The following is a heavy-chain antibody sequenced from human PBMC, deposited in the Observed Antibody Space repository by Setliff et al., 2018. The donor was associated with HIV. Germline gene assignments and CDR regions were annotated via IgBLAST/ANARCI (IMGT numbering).Heavy chain of an antibody. CDR2: IFSSGNT. D-gene: IGHD6-19*01. CDR1: GGAISNYY. Sequence: SETLSLTCEVSGGAISNYYWSWIRQPAGKGLEWIGRIFSSGNTYYNPYLKSRVTMSVDTSKNQFSLNLNSVTAADTAIYYCARAPFPVAGFDYFDHWGQGTQVTVS. CDR3: ARAPFPVAGFDYFDH. V-gene: IGHV4-4*07. J-gene: IGHJ4*02.